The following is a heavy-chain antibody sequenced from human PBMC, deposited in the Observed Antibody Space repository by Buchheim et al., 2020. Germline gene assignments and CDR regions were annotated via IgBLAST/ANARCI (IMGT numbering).Heavy chain of an antibody. CDR3: ALWPGSGYGWELDY. Sequence: EVQLLESGGGLVQPGGSLRLSCAASGFTFSSYAMSWVRQAPGKGLEWVSGISGSGGSTYYADSVKGRFTISRDNSKNTLDLQMNSLRVEDTAVYFCALWPGSGYGWELDYWGQGTL. D-gene: IGHD5-12*01. CDR1: GFTFSSYA. J-gene: IGHJ4*02. V-gene: IGHV3-23*01. CDR2: ISGSGGST.